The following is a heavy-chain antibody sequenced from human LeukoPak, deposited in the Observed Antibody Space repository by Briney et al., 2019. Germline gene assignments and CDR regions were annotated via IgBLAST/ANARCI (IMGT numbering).Heavy chain of an antibody. Sequence: SETLSLTCAVYGGSFSGYYWTWIRHTPGKGLDWIGEINYGGDTNYNPSLKSRVTISVDTSGNQFSLKMTSVTAADTAVYFCVRGHHYDFWSDYYTQTGFFFDRWGQGTLVTVSS. CDR1: GGSFSGYY. V-gene: IGHV4-34*01. CDR3: VRGHHYDFWSDYYTQTGFFFDR. J-gene: IGHJ4*02. D-gene: IGHD3-3*01. CDR2: INYGGDT.